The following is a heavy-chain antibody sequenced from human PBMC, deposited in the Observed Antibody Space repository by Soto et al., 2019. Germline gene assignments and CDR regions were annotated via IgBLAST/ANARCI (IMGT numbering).Heavy chain of an antibody. J-gene: IGHJ6*02. CDR1: GYSFTSYW. D-gene: IGHD6-13*01. CDR2: IYPGYSDT. CDR3: ARLNSSSLKYYYYYGMDV. V-gene: IGHV5-51*01. Sequence: GESLKISCKGSGYSFTSYWIGWVRQMPGKGLEWMGIIYPGYSDTRYRPSCQGQVTISADKSIRTAYLPWSSLKASDTAMYYCARLNSSSLKYYYYYGMDVWGQGTTVTVSS.